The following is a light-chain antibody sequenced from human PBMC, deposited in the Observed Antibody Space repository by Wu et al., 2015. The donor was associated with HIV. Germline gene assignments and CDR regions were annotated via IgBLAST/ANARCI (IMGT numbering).Light chain of an antibody. Sequence: DIKMTQSPSTLSASVGDRVIITCRASQSISSWLAWYQQKPGKAPNLLIYKASTLESGVPSRFSGSGSGTEFTLSISSXQPDDFATYYCQQYNSYLVTFGGGTKVEIK. J-gene: IGKJ4*01. CDR2: KAS. CDR1: QSISSW. CDR3: QQYNSYLVT. V-gene: IGKV1-5*03.